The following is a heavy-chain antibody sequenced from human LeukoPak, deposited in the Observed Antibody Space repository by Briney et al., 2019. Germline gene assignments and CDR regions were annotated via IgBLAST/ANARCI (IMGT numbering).Heavy chain of an antibody. Sequence: ASVKVSFKASGYTFTSYDMNWVRQAAGQGREWMGGMNPNSGNTGYAQKFQGRVTMTRNTSISTAYMELSSLRSEDTAVYYCARGRGRYFDWLLDDYWGQGTLVTVSS. D-gene: IGHD3-9*01. CDR1: GYTFTSYD. CDR3: ARGRGRYFDWLLDDY. CDR2: MNPNSGNT. J-gene: IGHJ4*02. V-gene: IGHV1-8*01.